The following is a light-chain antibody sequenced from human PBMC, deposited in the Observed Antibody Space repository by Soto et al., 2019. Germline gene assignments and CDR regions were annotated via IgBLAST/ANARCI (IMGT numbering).Light chain of an antibody. Sequence: DIQMTQSPSTLSASVGDRVTITCRASQSISSWLAWYQQKPGKAPKLLIYKASSLESGVPSRFSGSGSGKEFTLTISSLQPDDFATYYCQQYNSYSETFGGGTKVEIK. CDR1: QSISSW. CDR3: QQYNSYSET. CDR2: KAS. V-gene: IGKV1-5*03. J-gene: IGKJ4*01.